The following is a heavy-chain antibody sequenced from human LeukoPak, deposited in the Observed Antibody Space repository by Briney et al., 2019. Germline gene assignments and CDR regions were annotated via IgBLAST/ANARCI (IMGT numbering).Heavy chain of an antibody. Sequence: SGTLSLTCAVYGGSFSGYYWSWIRQPPGKGLGWIGEINHSGSTNYNTYLKSRVTISVHTSKIRYSLKLGSVTAADTAVYYCARRTVRAFDIWGQGTMVTVPS. CDR1: GGSFSGYY. D-gene: IGHD3-10*01. J-gene: IGHJ3*02. CDR2: INHSGST. CDR3: ARRTVRAFDI. V-gene: IGHV4-34*01.